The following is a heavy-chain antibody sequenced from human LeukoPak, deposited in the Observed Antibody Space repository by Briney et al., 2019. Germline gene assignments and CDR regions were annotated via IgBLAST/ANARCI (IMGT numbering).Heavy chain of an antibody. CDR2: ISSSSSYI. V-gene: IGHV3-21*01. J-gene: IGHJ6*02. D-gene: IGHD3-10*01. CDR3: ASSRGYYGSGSYYPNYYYYYGMDV. Sequence: GGSLRLSCAASGFTFSSYSMNWVRQAPGKGLEWVSSISSSSSYIYYADSVKGRFTISRDNAKNSLYLQMNSLRAEDTAVYYCASSRGYYGSGSYYPNYYYYYGMDVWGQGTTVTVSS. CDR1: GFTFSSYS.